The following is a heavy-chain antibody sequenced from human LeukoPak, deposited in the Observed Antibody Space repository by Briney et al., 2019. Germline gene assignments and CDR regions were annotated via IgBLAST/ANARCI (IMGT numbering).Heavy chain of an antibody. J-gene: IGHJ4*02. CDR1: GFTFNTYG. CDR3: AGRGSGSYFDY. Sequence: GGSLRLSCAASGFTFNTYGMNWVRQAPGKGLEWVSAISGSGGSTYYADSVKGRFTISRDNSKNTLYLQMHSLRAEDTAVYYCAGRGSGSYFDYWGQGTLVTVSS. D-gene: IGHD3-10*01. V-gene: IGHV3-23*01. CDR2: ISGSGGST.